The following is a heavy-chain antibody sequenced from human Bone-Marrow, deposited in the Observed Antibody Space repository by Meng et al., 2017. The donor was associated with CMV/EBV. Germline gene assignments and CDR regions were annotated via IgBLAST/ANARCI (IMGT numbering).Heavy chain of an antibody. CDR2: IYSGGST. J-gene: IGHJ4*02. V-gene: IGHV3-53*01. D-gene: IGHD5-24*01. Sequence: GESLKISCAASGFTFSSYWMHWVRQAPGKGLVWVSVIYSGGSTYYADSVKGRFTISRDNSNNTLYLQMNSLRAEDTAVYYCARDRANDYWGQGTLVTVSS. CDR3: ARDRANDY. CDR1: GFTFSSYW.